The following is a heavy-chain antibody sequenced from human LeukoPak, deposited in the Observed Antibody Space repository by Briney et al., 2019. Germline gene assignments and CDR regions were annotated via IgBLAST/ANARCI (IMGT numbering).Heavy chain of an antibody. CDR3: ARGSGRIAAGGSEHY. CDR2: ISYDGSDK. Sequence: GGSLRLSCAASGFTFSRYGMHWVRQAPGKGLEWVAVISYDGSDKNYGDSVKGRFTISRDNSKNTLYLQMDSLRTEDTAVYYCARGSGRIAAGGSEHYWGQGTLVTVSS. V-gene: IGHV3-30*03. CDR1: GFTFSRYG. D-gene: IGHD6-13*01. J-gene: IGHJ4*02.